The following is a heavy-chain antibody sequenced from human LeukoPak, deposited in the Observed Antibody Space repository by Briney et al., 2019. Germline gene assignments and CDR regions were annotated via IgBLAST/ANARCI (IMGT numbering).Heavy chain of an antibody. CDR3: ARALGYCSGGSCTRGYNWFDP. V-gene: IGHV4-39*01. CDR2: IYYGGST. Sequence: PSETLSLTCTVSGGSIISSDYYWGWIRQPPGKGLEWIGSIYYGGSTYYNPSLKSRVTISVDTSMNQFSLKLSFVTTADTAVYYCARALGYCSGGSCTRGYNWFDPWGQGTLVTVPS. CDR1: GGSIISSDYY. J-gene: IGHJ5*02. D-gene: IGHD2-15*01.